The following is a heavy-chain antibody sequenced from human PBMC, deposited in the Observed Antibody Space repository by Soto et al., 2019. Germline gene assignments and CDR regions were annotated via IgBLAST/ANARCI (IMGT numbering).Heavy chain of an antibody. Sequence: ASVKVSCKASGYTFTSYGISWVRQAPGQGLEWMGWISAYNGNTNYAQKLQGRVTMTTDTSTSTAYMELRSLRSDDTAVYYCARERYYDYVWGSYRYTAPDSFDYWGPG. CDR1: GYTFTSYG. J-gene: IGHJ4*01. CDR2: ISAYNGNT. V-gene: IGHV1-18*01. D-gene: IGHD3-16*02. CDR3: ARERYYDYVWGSYRYTAPDSFDY.